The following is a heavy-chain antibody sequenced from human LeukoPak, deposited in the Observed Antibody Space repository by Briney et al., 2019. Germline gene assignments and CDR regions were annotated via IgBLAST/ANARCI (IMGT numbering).Heavy chain of an antibody. CDR1: GFTVTTYY. CDR2: MYSGGNT. D-gene: IGHD3-10*01. V-gene: IGHV3-66*01. Sequence: GWSLRLSCAASGFTVTTYYMSWVRQAPGKGLEWVSVMYSGGNTDFADSVKGRFTISRDNSKNTLYLQMNSLRAEDTAVYYCASGYGSGSYSYYYGMDVWGQGTTVTVSS. CDR3: ASGYGSGSYSYYYGMDV. J-gene: IGHJ6*02.